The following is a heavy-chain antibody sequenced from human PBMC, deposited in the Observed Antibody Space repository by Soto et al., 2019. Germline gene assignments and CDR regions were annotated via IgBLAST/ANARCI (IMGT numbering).Heavy chain of an antibody. D-gene: IGHD2-2*01. J-gene: IGHJ6*02. V-gene: IGHV3-64*02. CDR3: ARAYCSSTSWLRSCLTMDV. CDR1: GFTFSSYA. CDR2: ISSNGGST. Sequence: PGGSLRLSCAASGFTFSSYAMHWVRQAPGKGLEYVSAISSNGGSTYYADSVKGRFTISRDNSKNTLYLQMGSLRAEDMAVYYCARAYCSSTSWLRSCLTMDVWGQGNTVTV.